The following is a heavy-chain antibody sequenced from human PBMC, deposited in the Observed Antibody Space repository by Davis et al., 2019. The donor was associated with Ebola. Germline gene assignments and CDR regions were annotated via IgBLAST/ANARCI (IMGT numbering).Heavy chain of an antibody. D-gene: IGHD2/OR15-2a*01. CDR2: IYYSGST. V-gene: IGHV4-59*08. Sequence: GSLRLSCTVSAFSISSYYRSWIRQPPGKGLEWIGYIYYSGSTNYNPSLKSRVTISVDTSKNQFSLKLSSVTAADTAVYYCARLYLPYDAFDIWGQGTMVTVSS. CDR3: ARLYLPYDAFDI. CDR1: AFSISSYY. J-gene: IGHJ3*02.